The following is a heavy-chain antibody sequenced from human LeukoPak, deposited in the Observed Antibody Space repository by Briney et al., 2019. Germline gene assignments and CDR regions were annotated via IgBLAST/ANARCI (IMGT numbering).Heavy chain of an antibody. V-gene: IGHV3-30-3*01. CDR1: GFTFSSYA. CDR2: ISYDGSNK. Sequence: PGGSLRLSCAASGFTFSSYAMHWVRQAPGKGLEWVAVISYDGSNKYYADSVKGRFTISRDNAKNSLYLQMNSLRAEDTAVYYCARDGLLPHIVVVPAAMRRFWSWFDPWGQGTLVTVSS. CDR3: ARDGLLPHIVVVPAAMRRFWSWFDP. D-gene: IGHD2-2*01. J-gene: IGHJ5*02.